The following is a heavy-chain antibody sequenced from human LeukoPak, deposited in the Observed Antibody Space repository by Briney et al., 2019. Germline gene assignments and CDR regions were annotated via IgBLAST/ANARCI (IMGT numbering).Heavy chain of an antibody. Sequence: QPGGSLRLSCAASGFTFSTYWMTWVRQAPGKGLEWVANINQNGSETYYVDSVKGRFTISRDNAKNSLYLQMNSLRVEDTAVYYCARKKYYYDTSTYGWFDPWGQGISVTVSS. CDR2: INQNGSET. V-gene: IGHV3-7*01. J-gene: IGHJ5*02. D-gene: IGHD3-22*01. CDR1: GFTFSTYW. CDR3: ARKKYYYDTSTYGWFDP.